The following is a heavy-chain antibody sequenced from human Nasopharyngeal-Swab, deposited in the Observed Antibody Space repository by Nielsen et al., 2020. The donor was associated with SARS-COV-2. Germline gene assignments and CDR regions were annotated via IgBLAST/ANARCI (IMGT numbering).Heavy chain of an antibody. CDR3: ARTILSSSPEEGFDY. J-gene: IGHJ4*02. D-gene: IGHD6-6*01. Sequence: VSQAPRRGVEWVSSISSSSSYTYYADSVRGRFTISRDNAKNSLYLQMNSLRAEDTAVYYCARTILSSSPEEGFDYWGQGTLVTVSS. CDR2: ISSSSSYT. V-gene: IGHV3-21*01.